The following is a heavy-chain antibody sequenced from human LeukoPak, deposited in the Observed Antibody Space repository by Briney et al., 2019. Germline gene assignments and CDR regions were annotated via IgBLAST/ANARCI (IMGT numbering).Heavy chain of an antibody. V-gene: IGHV3-53*01. Sequence: GGSLRLSCAASGFTVSTSYMSWVRQAPGKGLEWVSTIFSGGNTYYPDSVKGRFTISRDNSENTRYLQMNSLRVEDTAVYFCARELTWHYYEYWGQGTLVTVSS. J-gene: IGHJ4*02. CDR1: GFTVSTSY. CDR3: ARELTWHYYEY. D-gene: IGHD2-21*02. CDR2: IFSGGNT.